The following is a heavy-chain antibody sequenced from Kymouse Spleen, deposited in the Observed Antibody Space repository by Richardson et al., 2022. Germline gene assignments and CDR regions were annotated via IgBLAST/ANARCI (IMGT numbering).Heavy chain of an antibody. Sequence: EVQLVESGGGLVQPGGSLRLSCAASGFTFSSYWMHWVRQAPGKGLVWVSRINSDGSSTSYADSVKGRFTISRDNAKNTLYLQMNSLRAEDTAVYYCARELELRGYYYYGMDVWGQGTTVTVSS. CDR1: GFTFSSYW. V-gene: IGHV3-74*01. CDR2: INSDGSST. D-gene: IGHD1-7*01. CDR3: ARELELRGYYYYGMDV. J-gene: IGHJ6*02.